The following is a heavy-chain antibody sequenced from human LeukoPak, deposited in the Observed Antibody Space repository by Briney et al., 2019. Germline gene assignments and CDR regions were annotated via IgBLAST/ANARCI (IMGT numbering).Heavy chain of an antibody. CDR3: AKPQWLSGDYFDY. CDR2: ISYDGSNK. J-gene: IGHJ4*02. V-gene: IGHV3-30-3*02. Sequence: GRSLRLSCAASGFTFSSYAMHWVRQAPGKGLERVAVISYDGSNKYYADSVKGRFTISRDNSKNMLYLQMNSLRAEDTAVYYCAKPQWLSGDYFDYWGQGTLVTVSS. CDR1: GFTFSSYA. D-gene: IGHD5-24*01.